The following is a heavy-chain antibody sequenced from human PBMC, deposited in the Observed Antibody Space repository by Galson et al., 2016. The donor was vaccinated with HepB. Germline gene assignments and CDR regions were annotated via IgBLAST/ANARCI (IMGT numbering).Heavy chain of an antibody. D-gene: IGHD3-10*01. CDR3: AKEVARGMVRGVISGRLYYYGLDV. CDR2: ISNSNGGT. V-gene: IGHV3-23*01. Sequence: SLRLSCATSGFTFSSYAMSWVRQAPGKGLEWVSGISNSNGGTHYADSVKGRFTISRDTSKNTLFLQMNGLRAEDTAIDYCAKEVARGMVRGVISGRLYYYGLDVWGQGTTVTVSS. J-gene: IGHJ6*02. CDR1: GFTFSSYA.